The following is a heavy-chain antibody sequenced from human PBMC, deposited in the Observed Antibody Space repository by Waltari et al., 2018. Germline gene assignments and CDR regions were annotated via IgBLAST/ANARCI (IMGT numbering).Heavy chain of an antibody. Sequence: EVQLVQSGAEVKKPGESLKISCKGSGYSFTSYWIGWVRQMPGKGLEWMGIIYPGDSDTRYSPSFQVQVTISADKSISTAYLQWSSLKASDTAMYYCARPHSGSLIRSWYFDLWGRGTLVTVSS. D-gene: IGHD1-26*01. CDR3: ARPHSGSLIRSWYFDL. CDR1: GYSFTSYW. J-gene: IGHJ2*01. CDR2: IYPGDSDT. V-gene: IGHV5-51*03.